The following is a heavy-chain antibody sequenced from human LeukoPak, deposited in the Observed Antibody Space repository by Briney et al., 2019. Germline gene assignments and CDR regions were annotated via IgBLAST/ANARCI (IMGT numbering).Heavy chain of an antibody. V-gene: IGHV3-11*01. Sequence: GGSLRLSCSASGFTFSDYYMSWIRQAPGKGLEWVSYISSSGSTIYYADSVKGRFTISRDNAKNSLYLQMNSLRAEDTAVYYCARDYRRSAYYFDYWGQGTLVTVSS. CDR3: ARDYRRSAYYFDY. CDR1: GFTFSDYY. D-gene: IGHD1-26*01. CDR2: ISSSGSTI. J-gene: IGHJ4*02.